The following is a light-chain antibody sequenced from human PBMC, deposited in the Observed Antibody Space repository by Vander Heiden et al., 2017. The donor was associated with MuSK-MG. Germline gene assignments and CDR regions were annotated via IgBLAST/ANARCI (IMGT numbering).Light chain of an antibody. Sequence: EIQMTPSPSTLSASVGDRVTITCRASENSKSWLAWYQQRPGTAPKLLIYKASTLESGVPSRFSGSGSGTEFTLTISGLEPEDFATYYCQEYNEYPPWTFGQGTKVEVK. V-gene: IGKV1-5*03. CDR2: KAS. CDR3: QEYNEYPPWT. J-gene: IGKJ1*01. CDR1: ENSKSW.